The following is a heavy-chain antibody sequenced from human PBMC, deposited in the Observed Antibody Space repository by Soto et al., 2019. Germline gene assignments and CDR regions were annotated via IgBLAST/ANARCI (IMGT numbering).Heavy chain of an antibody. CDR2: ISGSGVST. CDR1: GFTFSSYA. J-gene: IGHJ6*02. Sequence: EVQLLESGGGLVQPGGSLRLSCAASGFTFSSYALGWVRQAPGRGLECVSAISGSGVSTFYVDSVKGRFTISRDTSKNTLYLQMNTLTAEDTAVYYCAKDHRIWGRLVEYMDVWGQGTTVTVSS. CDR3: AKDHRIWGRLVEYMDV. D-gene: IGHD3-10*01. V-gene: IGHV3-23*01.